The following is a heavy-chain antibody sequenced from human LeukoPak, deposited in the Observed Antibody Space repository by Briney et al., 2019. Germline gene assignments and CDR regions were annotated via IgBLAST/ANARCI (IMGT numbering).Heavy chain of an antibody. D-gene: IGHD2-2*01. CDR1: GFTFSYYG. Sequence: GGSLRLSCAASGFTFSYYGMVWVRQAPGKGLEWISYISGGSDTHTYADSVKGRFTISRDNAKNSLYLQMNSLRAEDAAVYYCARDMYRLPQDWGQGTLVTVSS. CDR2: ISGGSDTH. CDR3: ARDMYRLPQD. J-gene: IGHJ4*02. V-gene: IGHV3-48*04.